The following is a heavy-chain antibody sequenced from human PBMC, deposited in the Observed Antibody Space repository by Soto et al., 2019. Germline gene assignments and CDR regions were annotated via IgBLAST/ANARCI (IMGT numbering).Heavy chain of an antibody. CDR2: IRPDNGET. Sequence: QLQLVQSGAEVERPGASVRVSCKAYGYAFSKYGIRWIRQAPGQGLEWMGWIRPDNGETNYAQKFQGRVTMTTDTSSNTAYMELRSLRSDDTAVYYCATSYDSGFDPWGQGTLVSVSS. CDR1: GYAFSKYG. CDR3: ATSYDSGFDP. V-gene: IGHV1-18*04. J-gene: IGHJ5*02. D-gene: IGHD5-12*01.